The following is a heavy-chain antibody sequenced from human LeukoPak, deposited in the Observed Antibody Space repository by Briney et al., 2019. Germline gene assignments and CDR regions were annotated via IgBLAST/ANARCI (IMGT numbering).Heavy chain of an antibody. Sequence: PSETLSLTCTVSGGSISSSSYYWGWIRQPPGKGLEWIGNMYYSGGTYYNPSPSLKSRVTISVDTSKNQFSLKLSSVTAADTAVYYCARQGSEETFDIWGQGTMVTVSS. J-gene: IGHJ3*02. CDR3: ARQGSEETFDI. CDR2: MYYSGGT. CDR1: GGSISSSSYY. V-gene: IGHV4-39*01. D-gene: IGHD3-10*01.